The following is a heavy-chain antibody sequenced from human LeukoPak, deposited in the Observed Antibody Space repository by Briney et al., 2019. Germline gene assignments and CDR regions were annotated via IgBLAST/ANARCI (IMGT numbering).Heavy chain of an antibody. D-gene: IGHD3-16*01. CDR1: GGSFGGYY. CDR3: AGFRITITVGYYYYMDV. Sequence: SETLSLTCAVYGGSFGGYYWRWIRQPPGKGLEWIGEINHSGSTNYNPSLKSRVTISVDTSKNQFSLKLSSVTAADTAVYYCAGFRITITVGYYYYMDVWGKGTTVTISS. V-gene: IGHV4-34*01. CDR2: INHSGST. J-gene: IGHJ6*03.